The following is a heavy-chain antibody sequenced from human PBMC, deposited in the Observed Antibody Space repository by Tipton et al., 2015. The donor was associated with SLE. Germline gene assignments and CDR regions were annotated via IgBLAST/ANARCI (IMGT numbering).Heavy chain of an antibody. CDR3: ARIDSSSWYSY. V-gene: IGHV1-2*02. J-gene: IGHJ4*02. CDR2: INPNSGGT. CDR1: GYTFTGYY. Sequence: QVQLVQSGAEVKKPGASVKVSCKASGYTFTGYYIHWVRQAPGQGLEWMAWINPNSGGTNYALKFQGRVTMTRDTSISTAYMDLGRLRSDDTAVYYCARIDSSSWYSYWGQGTLVTVSS. D-gene: IGHD6-13*01.